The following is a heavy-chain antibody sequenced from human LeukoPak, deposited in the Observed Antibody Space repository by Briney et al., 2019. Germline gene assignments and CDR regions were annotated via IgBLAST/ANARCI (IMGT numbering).Heavy chain of an antibody. CDR3: ARVSWYGSGSSINFDY. D-gene: IGHD3-10*01. CDR2: ISSSGSTI. Sequence: GGSLRLSCAASGFTFSSYEMNWVRQAPGKGLEWVSYISSSGSTIYYADSVKGRFTISRDNAKNSLYLQMNSLRAEDTAVYYCARVSWYGSGSSINFDYWGQGTLVTVSS. J-gene: IGHJ4*02. V-gene: IGHV3-48*03. CDR1: GFTFSSYE.